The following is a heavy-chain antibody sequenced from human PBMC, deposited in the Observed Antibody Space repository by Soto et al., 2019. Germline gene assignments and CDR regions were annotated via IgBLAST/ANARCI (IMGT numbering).Heavy chain of an antibody. CDR2: IYPGDSDT. Sequence: GESLKISCKGSGYSFTSYWIGWVRQMPGKGLEWMGIIYPGDSDTRYSPSFQGQVTISADKSISTASLQWSSLKASDTAMYYCARLAAADTGTTYYYYYGMDGWGQGTTVTVSS. CDR3: ARLAAADTGTTYYYYYGMDG. J-gene: IGHJ6*02. D-gene: IGHD6-25*01. V-gene: IGHV5-51*01. CDR1: GYSFTSYW.